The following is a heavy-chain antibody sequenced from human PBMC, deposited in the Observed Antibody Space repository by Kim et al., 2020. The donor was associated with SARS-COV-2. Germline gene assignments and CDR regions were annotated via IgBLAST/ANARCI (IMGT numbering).Heavy chain of an antibody. V-gene: IGHV3-23*01. CDR2: ISGSGGST. J-gene: IGHJ4*02. CDR3: ARDMYSSSWYPPRLDS. Sequence: GGSLRLSCAASGFTFSSYAMSWVRQAPGKGLEWVSPISGSGGSTYYADSVKGRFTISRDNSKNTLYLQMNSLRAEDTAIYYCARDMYSSSWYPPRLDSWGQGTLVTVSS. D-gene: IGHD6-13*01. CDR1: GFTFSSYA.